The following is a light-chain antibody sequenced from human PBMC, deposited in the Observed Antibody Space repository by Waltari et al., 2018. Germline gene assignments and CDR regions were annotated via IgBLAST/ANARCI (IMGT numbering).Light chain of an antibody. J-gene: IGKJ1*01. CDR3: HQYTNWPWT. CDR2: GVS. CDR1: QSVDGN. V-gene: IGKV3D-15*01. Sequence: EIVMTQSPDIVSVSPRERITLSCRASQSVDGNLAWYQQKPGQAPRLLVHGVSIRASGIPARFSGSASGTEFTLTISGLQSEDCAVYHCHQYTNWPWTYGQGTKVEIK.